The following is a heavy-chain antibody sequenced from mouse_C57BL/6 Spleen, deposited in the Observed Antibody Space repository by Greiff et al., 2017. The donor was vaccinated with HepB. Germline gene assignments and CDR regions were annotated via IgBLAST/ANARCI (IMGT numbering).Heavy chain of an antibody. Sequence: VQLQQSGAELARPGASVKMSCKASGYTFTSYTMHWVKQRPGQGLEWIGYINPSSGYTKYNQKFKDKATLTADKSSSTAYMQLSSLTSEDSAVYYCAGLRRGDYYAMDYWGQGTSVTVSS. D-gene: IGHD2-4*01. CDR2: INPSSGYT. CDR3: AGLRRGDYYAMDY. J-gene: IGHJ4*01. CDR1: GYTFTSYT. V-gene: IGHV1-4*01.